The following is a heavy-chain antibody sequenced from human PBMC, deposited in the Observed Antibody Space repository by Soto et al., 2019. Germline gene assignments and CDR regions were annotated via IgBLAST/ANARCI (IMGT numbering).Heavy chain of an antibody. D-gene: IGHD1-26*01. Sequence: PGGSLRLSCAASGFTFSTYGMHWVRQAPGKGLEWVAVISYDGSNKYYADSVKGRFTISRDNSKNTLYLQMNSLRAEDTAVYYCAKGSGSDYWGQGTLVTVS. V-gene: IGHV3-30*18. J-gene: IGHJ4*02. CDR1: GFTFSTYG. CDR3: AKGSGSDY. CDR2: ISYDGSNK.